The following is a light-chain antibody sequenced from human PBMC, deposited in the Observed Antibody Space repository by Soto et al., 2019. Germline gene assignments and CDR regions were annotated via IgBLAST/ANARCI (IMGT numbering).Light chain of an antibody. V-gene: IGLV2-23*02. Sequence: QSALTQPASVSGSPGQSITISCSGTTSDVVIYNLVSWYQKHPGKAPKLVIYEVDKRPSVVSNRFSGSRSGNTASLTISGRKAEDEADYHFSSYEGSRRVFGGGTKLTVL. CDR2: EVD. CDR3: SSYEGSRRV. CDR1: TSDVVIYNL. J-gene: IGLJ3*02.